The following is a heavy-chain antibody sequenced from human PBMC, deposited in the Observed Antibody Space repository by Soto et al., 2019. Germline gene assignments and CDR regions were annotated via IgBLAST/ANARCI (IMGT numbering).Heavy chain of an antibody. Sequence: GASVKVSCKASGYSFTNNDVSWVRQATGQGLEWMGWMNPGSGDTGYAQKFQGRVTMTEDTSTDTAYMELSSLRSEDTAVYYCATDHGMDVWGQGATVSVS. V-gene: IGHV1-8*01. CDR1: GYSFTNND. J-gene: IGHJ6*02. CDR2: MNPGSGDT. CDR3: ATDHGMDV.